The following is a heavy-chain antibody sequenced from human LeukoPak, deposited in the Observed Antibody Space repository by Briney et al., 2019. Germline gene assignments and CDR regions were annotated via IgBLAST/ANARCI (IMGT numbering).Heavy chain of an antibody. Sequence: GGSLRLSCVATGFTFYSYAMHWVRQAPGKGLEYVSAIGGNGDTSYYADSVKGRFTISRDNSKDTVYLQLGSLRTEDMAVYYCSTRHEYSYPYWGQGTLVTVSS. CDR3: STRHEYSYPY. J-gene: IGHJ4*02. CDR1: GFTFYSYA. D-gene: IGHD5-18*01. CDR2: IGGNGDTS. V-gene: IGHV3-64*02.